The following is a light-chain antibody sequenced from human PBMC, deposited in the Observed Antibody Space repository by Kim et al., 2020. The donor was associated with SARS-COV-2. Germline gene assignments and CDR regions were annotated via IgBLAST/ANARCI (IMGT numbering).Light chain of an antibody. CDR2: GVS. Sequence: DIVLTQSPGNLSLSPGERATLSCRASQSVARNYFAWYQQKPGRPPRLLISGVSTRATDIPDRFSGSGSGTDFTLIINRLEPEDVAVYYCQQYGSSRGTFGQGTKLEI. J-gene: IGKJ2*01. V-gene: IGKV3-20*01. CDR3: QQYGSSRGT. CDR1: QSVARNY.